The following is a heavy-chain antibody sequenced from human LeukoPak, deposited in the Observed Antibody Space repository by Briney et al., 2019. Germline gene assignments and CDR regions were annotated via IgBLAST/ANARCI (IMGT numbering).Heavy chain of an antibody. CDR2: IFYSGNT. Sequence: PSETLSLTCTVSGGSISSGDHFWSWIRQHPGMGLEWIGYIFYSGNTYYNPSLRSRVTISVDTSKNQFSLKLSSVTAADTAVYYCARDHTAIHDYWGQGTLVTVSS. D-gene: IGHD5-18*01. V-gene: IGHV4-30-4*01. CDR1: GGSISSGDHF. J-gene: IGHJ4*02. CDR3: ARDHTAIHDY.